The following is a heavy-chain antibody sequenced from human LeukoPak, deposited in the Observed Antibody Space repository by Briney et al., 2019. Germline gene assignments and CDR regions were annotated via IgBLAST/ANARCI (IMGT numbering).Heavy chain of an antibody. D-gene: IGHD2-15*01. J-gene: IGHJ4*02. V-gene: IGHV1-2*06. CDR2: INPNSGGT. CDR3: ARALRVGRYSADY. Sequence: HGALVKVSCKASGYTFTGYYMHWVRQAPGQGLEWMGRINPNSGGTNYAQKFQGRVTMTRDTSISTAYMELSSLRSEDTAVYYCARALRVGRYSADYWGQGTLVAVSS. CDR1: GYTFTGYY.